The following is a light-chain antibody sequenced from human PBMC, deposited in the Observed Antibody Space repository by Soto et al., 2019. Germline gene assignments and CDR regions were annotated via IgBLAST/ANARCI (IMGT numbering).Light chain of an antibody. V-gene: IGKV3-15*01. CDR1: QSVSSN. CDR3: QQYDDWPQT. CDR2: DAS. Sequence: EIVMTQSPATLSVSPGERATLSCRASQSVSSNLAWYQRAPGQAPRLLIYDASTRATGIPARFSGSGSGTEFTLTVSSLQSADFAVYYCQQYDDWPQTFGQGTKVEIK. J-gene: IGKJ1*01.